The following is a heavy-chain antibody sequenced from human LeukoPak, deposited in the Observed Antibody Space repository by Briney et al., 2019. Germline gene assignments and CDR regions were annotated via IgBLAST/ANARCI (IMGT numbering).Heavy chain of an antibody. D-gene: IGHD2-15*01. V-gene: IGHV3-74*01. CDR3: VRDPDIVVVVAAMPFDY. Sequence: GGSLRLSCAASGFTFSSYWMHWVRQAPGKGLVWVSRINSDGSSTSYADSVKGRFTISRDNAKNTLYLQMNSLRAEDTAVYYCVRDPDIVVVVAAMPFDYWGQGTLVTVSS. J-gene: IGHJ4*02. CDR2: INSDGSST. CDR1: GFTFSSYW.